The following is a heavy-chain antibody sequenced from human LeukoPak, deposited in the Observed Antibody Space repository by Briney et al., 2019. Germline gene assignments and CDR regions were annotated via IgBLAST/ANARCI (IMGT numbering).Heavy chain of an antibody. CDR2: IYYSGNT. Sequence: SETLSLTCTVSDGSISSNSYYWGWIRQPPGKGLEWIANIYYSGNTYYNPSLKSRVTISVDTSKNQFSLKLSSVTAADTAVYYCARQYSWFDPWGQGTLVTVSS. CDR1: DGSISSNSYY. V-gene: IGHV4-39*01. CDR3: ARQYSWFDP. D-gene: IGHD1-26*01. J-gene: IGHJ5*02.